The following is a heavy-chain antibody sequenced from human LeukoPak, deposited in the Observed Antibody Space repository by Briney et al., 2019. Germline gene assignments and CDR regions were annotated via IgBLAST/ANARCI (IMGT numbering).Heavy chain of an antibody. V-gene: IGHV3-7*01. Sequence: GGSLRLSCAASGFTFSSYWMSWVRQAPGKGLEWVANIKDNGSEKYYVDSMKGRFTISRDNAKNSLYLQMNSLRAEDTAVYYCARRLSGSYYAYFDCWGQGTLVTVSS. CDR2: IKDNGSEK. D-gene: IGHD1-26*01. CDR3: ARRLSGSYYAYFDC. J-gene: IGHJ4*02. CDR1: GFTFSSYW.